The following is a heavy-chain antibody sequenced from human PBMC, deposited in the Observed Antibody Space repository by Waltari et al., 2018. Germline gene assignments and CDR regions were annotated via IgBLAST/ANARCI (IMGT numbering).Heavy chain of an antibody. V-gene: IGHV3-74*01. CDR1: GFTFSSHW. J-gene: IGHJ4*02. CDR3: AKGVEY. D-gene: IGHD2-15*01. Sequence: EVQLVESGGGLVQPGGSLRLSCAASGFTFSSHWMHWVRQAPGKGLVGVSRIKSDGSSTSYADSVKGRFTIYRDNAKNTLYLQMNSLRVEDTAVYFCAKGVEYWGQGTLVTVSS. CDR2: IKSDGSST.